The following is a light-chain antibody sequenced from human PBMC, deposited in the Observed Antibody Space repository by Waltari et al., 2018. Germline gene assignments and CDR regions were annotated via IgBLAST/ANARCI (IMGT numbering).Light chain of an antibody. CDR2: DAS. J-gene: IGKJ5*01. CDR3: QHYNHWPPIT. Sequence: EIVMTQSPATLSVSPGETATLSCRASQSVSSNVAWYQKKPGQAPRLLIYDASTRAPSIPARYKGSGSGTEFALTLSSLRFEYFAFYYCQHYNHWPPITFGHGTRLEI. CDR1: QSVSSN. V-gene: IGKV3-15*01.